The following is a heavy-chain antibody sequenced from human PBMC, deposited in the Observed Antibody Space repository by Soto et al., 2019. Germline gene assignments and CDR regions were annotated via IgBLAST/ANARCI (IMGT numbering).Heavy chain of an antibody. Sequence: PVDSLKISCQCSGYRFTSYWGGWVSQIPGKGLEWMGIIYPGDSDTRYSPSFQGQVTISADKSISTAYLQWSSLKASDTAMYYCARAGTASGSYLRIINWFDPWGQGTLVTVSS. J-gene: IGHJ5*02. D-gene: IGHD3-10*01. CDR2: IYPGDSDT. CDR3: ARAGTASGSYLRIINWFDP. V-gene: IGHV5-51*01. CDR1: GYRFTSYW.